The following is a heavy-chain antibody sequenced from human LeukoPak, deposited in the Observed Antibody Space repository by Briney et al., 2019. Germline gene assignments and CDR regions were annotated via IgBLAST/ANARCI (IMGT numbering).Heavy chain of an antibody. J-gene: IGHJ5*02. Sequence: SETLSLTCTVSGGSISSRSYYWGWLSQPPGKGLEWIASIFYSGSTYHNPSLKSRVTISVDTSKSQFSLKLSSVTAADTAVYFCARHPLKAYVSDWFDPWGQGTLVTVSS. CDR1: GGSISSRSYY. CDR2: IFYSGST. V-gene: IGHV4-39*01. CDR3: ARHPLKAYVSDWFDP. D-gene: IGHD3-10*02.